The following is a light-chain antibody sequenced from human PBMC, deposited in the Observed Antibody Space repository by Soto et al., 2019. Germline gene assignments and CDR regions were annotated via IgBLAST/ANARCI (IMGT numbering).Light chain of an antibody. V-gene: IGKV3-11*01. Sequence: EMAMTQSPATLSVSPGERATLSCRASQSVSSYLAWYQQKPGQAPRLLIYDASNRATGIPARFSGSGSGTDFTLTITSLEPEDFAVYYCQHRSNWLAFGGGTKVDIK. J-gene: IGKJ4*01. CDR1: QSVSSY. CDR3: QHRSNWLA. CDR2: DAS.